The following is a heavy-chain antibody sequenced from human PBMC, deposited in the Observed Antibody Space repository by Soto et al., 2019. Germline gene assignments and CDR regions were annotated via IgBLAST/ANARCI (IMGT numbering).Heavy chain of an antibody. V-gene: IGHV4-30-4*01. D-gene: IGHD2-21*02. Sequence: QVQLQESGPGLVKPSQTLSLTCTVSGGSISSGDYYWSWIRQPPGKGLEWIGYIYYSGSTYYNPSLKSRVTLSVDTSKNQFSLKLSSVTAADTAVYYCARDEPAYCGGDCYSSKLDYWGQGTLVTVSS. CDR3: ARDEPAYCGGDCYSSKLDY. CDR1: GGSISSGDYY. CDR2: IYYSGST. J-gene: IGHJ4*02.